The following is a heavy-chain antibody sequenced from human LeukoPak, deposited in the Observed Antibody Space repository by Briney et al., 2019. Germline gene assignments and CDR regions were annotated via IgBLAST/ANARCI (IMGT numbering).Heavy chain of an antibody. CDR1: GYTFTGYY. V-gene: IGHV1-2*02. J-gene: IGHJ6*03. Sequence: ASVKVSCKASGYTFTGYYMHWVRQAPGQGLEWMGWINPNSGGTNDAQKFQGRVTMTRDTSISTAYMELSRLRSDDTAVYYCARDLRLLGAAGTQGYYYYYMDVWGKGTTVTVSS. CDR3: ARDLRLLGAAGTQGYYYYYMDV. D-gene: IGHD6-13*01. CDR2: INPNSGGT.